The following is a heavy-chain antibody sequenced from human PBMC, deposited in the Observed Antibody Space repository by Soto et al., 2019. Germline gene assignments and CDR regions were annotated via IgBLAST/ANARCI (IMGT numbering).Heavy chain of an antibody. CDR3: AGDPDSHYNDSHASSDP. Sequence: QVQLVQSGAEVKKPGSSVKVSCKASGGTFSTYTITWVRQAPGQGLEWMGRIIPIIGIINYAQKFQGRVTITADKVTGTAYMELTRLRSDDTAVYYCAGDPDSHYNDSHASSDPWGQGTLVTVSS. CDR2: IIPIIGII. J-gene: IGHJ5*02. D-gene: IGHD3-22*01. V-gene: IGHV1-69*08. CDR1: GGTFSTYT.